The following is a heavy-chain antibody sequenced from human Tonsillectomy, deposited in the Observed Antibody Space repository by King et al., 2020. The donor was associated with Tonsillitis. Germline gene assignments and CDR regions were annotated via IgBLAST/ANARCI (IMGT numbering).Heavy chain of an antibody. V-gene: IGHV1-69*04. J-gene: IGHJ4*02. CDR3: ASASSIVVPAADGF. CDR2: IIPILGTA. CDR1: GGTFSSYA. Sequence: QLVQSGAEVKKPGSSVKVSCKTSGGTFSSYAFTWVRQAPGQGLEWMGRIIPILGTANYAQKFQGRVTITADKSTSTTYMELSSPTSEDTAVYYCASASSIVVPAADGFWGQGTLVTVSS. D-gene: IGHD2-2*01.